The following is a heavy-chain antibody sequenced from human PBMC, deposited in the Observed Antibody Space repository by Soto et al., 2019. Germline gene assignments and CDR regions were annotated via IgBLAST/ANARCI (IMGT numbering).Heavy chain of an antibody. CDR2: ISTSGSTI. CDR3: VRGETSLQLSYYFDY. Sequence: GGSLRLSCAASGFTFSSYEMNWVRQAPGKGLEWVSYISTSGSTIYYADSVKGRFTISRDNAENSLYLQMYTLRAEDTAVYYCVRGETSLQLSYYFDYWGQGTLVTVSS. D-gene: IGHD5-12*01. V-gene: IGHV3-48*03. J-gene: IGHJ4*02. CDR1: GFTFSSYE.